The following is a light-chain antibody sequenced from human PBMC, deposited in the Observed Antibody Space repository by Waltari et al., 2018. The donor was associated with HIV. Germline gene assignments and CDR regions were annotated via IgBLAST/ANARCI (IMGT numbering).Light chain of an antibody. Sequence: QSVLTQPPPASGTPGQRVTISCSGRNSNIGSNTVNWYQQLPGTAPKLLIYNNNQRPSGVSDRFAGSKSGTSASLAISGLQSEDEADYYCAAWDDSLNAHVLFGGGTKLTVL. CDR3: AAWDDSLNAHVL. J-gene: IGLJ2*01. V-gene: IGLV1-44*01. CDR2: NNN. CDR1: NSNIGSNT.